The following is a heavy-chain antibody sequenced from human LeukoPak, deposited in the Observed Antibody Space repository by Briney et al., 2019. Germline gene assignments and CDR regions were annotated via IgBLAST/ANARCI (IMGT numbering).Heavy chain of an antibody. V-gene: IGHV3-7*01. Sequence: QPGGSLRLSCAASGFSFSDYWMTWVRQAPGKGLEWVAHIKQDGSEKYYVDSIKGRFTISRDNAKNTLYLQMNSLRAEDTAVYYRARGRHDYGDHWGQGTLVTVSS. CDR2: IKQDGSEK. CDR1: GFSFSDYW. J-gene: IGHJ4*02. CDR3: ARGRHDYGDH.